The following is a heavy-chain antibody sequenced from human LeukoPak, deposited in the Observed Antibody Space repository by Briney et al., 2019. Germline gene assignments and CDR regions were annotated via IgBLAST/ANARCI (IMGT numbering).Heavy chain of an antibody. CDR1: GSSFFHSW. D-gene: IGHD5-18*01. V-gene: IGHV5-51*01. CDR3: ARADSRISAIDY. CDR2: IFPGDSDT. J-gene: IGHJ4*02. Sequence: GASLQISSEAFGSSFFHSWLGWVRRLPGKGLEWMGMIFPGDSDTRYSPSFQGHVTISADRSTNTAYLHLSNLKASDTAIYYCARADSRISAIDYWGQGTLVTVSS.